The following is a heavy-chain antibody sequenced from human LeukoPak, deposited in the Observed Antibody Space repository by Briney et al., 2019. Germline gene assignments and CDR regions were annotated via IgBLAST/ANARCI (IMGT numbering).Heavy chain of an antibody. Sequence: SETLSLTCAVSGGSISSSNWWSWVRQPPGKGLEWVGEIYHSGSTNYNPSLKSRVTISVDKSKDQFSLKLSSVTAADTAVYYCARGYSYGPNDAFDIWGQGTMVTISS. CDR2: IYHSGST. J-gene: IGHJ3*02. D-gene: IGHD5-18*01. CDR3: ARGYSYGPNDAFDI. V-gene: IGHV4-4*02. CDR1: GGSISSSNW.